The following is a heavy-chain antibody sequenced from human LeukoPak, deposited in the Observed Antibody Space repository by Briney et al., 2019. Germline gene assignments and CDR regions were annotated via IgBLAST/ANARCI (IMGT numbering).Heavy chain of an antibody. CDR2: MHYRGNT. Sequence: SETLSLTCTVSGGSISSHYWSWIRQSPGKGLEWIGFMHYRGNTNSNPSLRSRVTISMDTSKNQFSLKMSSVTAADTAVYYCARDSPFEWDVFGDSFDIWGRGTVVTVSS. D-gene: IGHD1-26*01. V-gene: IGHV4-59*11. J-gene: IGHJ3*02. CDR3: ARDSPFEWDVFGDSFDI. CDR1: GGSISSHY.